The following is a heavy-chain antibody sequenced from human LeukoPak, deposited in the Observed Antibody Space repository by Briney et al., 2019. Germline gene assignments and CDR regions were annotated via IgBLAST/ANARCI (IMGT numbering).Heavy chain of an antibody. CDR3: AKDTVKVTTIRRVPHYMDV. D-gene: IGHD5-12*01. J-gene: IGHJ6*03. CDR2: ISYDGSNK. Sequence: EPGGSLRLSCAASGFTFSSYGMHWVRQAPGKGLEWVAVISYDGSNKYYADSVKGRFTISRDNSKNTLYLQMNSLRAEDTAVYYCAKDTVKVTTIRRVPHYMDVWGKGTTVTISS. V-gene: IGHV3-30*18. CDR1: GFTFSSYG.